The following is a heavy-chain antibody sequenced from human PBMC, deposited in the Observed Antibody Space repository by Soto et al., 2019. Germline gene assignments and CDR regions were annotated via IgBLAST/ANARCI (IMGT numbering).Heavy chain of an antibody. CDR2: IYYSGST. Sequence: QLQLQESCPGLLKPSETLSLTCTVSGGSISSSSYYLGWIRQPPGKGLEWIGSIYYSGSTYYNPSLKSRVTISVDTSKNQFSLKLSSVTAADTAVYYCARLGASFDWLLYFYWGQGTLVTVSS. J-gene: IGHJ4*02. D-gene: IGHD3-9*01. CDR1: GGSISSSSYY. CDR3: ARLGASFDWLLYFY. V-gene: IGHV4-39*01.